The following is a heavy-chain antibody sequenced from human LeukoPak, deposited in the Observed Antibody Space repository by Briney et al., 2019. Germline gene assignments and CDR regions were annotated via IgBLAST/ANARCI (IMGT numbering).Heavy chain of an antibody. V-gene: IGHV3-23*01. J-gene: IGHJ6*03. Sequence: GGSLRLSCAASGFTFSSYAMSWVRQAPGKGLEWVSAISGSGGSTYYADSVKGRFTISRDNSKNTLYLQMNSLRAEDTAVYYCAKSGLRIQLWSYYYYYYMDVWGKGTTVTISS. D-gene: IGHD5-18*01. CDR3: AKSGLRIQLWSYYYYYYMDV. CDR2: ISGSGGST. CDR1: GFTFSSYA.